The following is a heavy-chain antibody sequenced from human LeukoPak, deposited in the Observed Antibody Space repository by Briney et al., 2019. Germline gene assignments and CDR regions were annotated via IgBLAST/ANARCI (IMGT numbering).Heavy chain of an antibody. CDR2: IYYSGST. CDR3: ASGGVGATNY. J-gene: IGHJ4*02. V-gene: IGHV4-38-2*02. CDR1: GYSISSGYY. D-gene: IGHD1-26*01. Sequence: PAETLSLTCTVSGYSISSGYYWGGIRQPPGKGLEGIGSIYYSGSTYYNPSVKSRVTISVDTSKNQLSLKLSSVTAADTAVYHCASGGVGATNYWGQGTLVTVSS.